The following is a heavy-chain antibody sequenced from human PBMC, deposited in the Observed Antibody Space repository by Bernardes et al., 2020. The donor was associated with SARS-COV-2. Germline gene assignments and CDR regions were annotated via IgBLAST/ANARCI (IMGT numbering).Heavy chain of an antibody. D-gene: IGHD6-19*01. J-gene: IGHJ4*02. V-gene: IGHV5-10-1*01. CDR2: IDPSDSYT. CDR3: ARRGSSGLEGDY. Sequence: GASLKISCKGSGYSFTSYWISWVRPIPGKGLEWMGRIDPSDSYTNYSPSFQGHVTISADKSISTAYLQWSSLKASDTAMYYCARRGSSGLEGDYWGQGTLVTVSS. CDR1: GYSFTSYW.